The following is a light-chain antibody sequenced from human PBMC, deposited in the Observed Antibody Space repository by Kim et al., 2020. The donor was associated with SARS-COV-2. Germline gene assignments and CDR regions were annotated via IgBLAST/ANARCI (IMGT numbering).Light chain of an antibody. Sequence: DIQMTQSPSTLSASVGDRVTITCRASQSVSSWLDWYQQKPGNAPKLLIYKASTLEGGVPSRFSGRGSGTEFSLTTNSLQPDDFATYSCLQYDSHPYTFGQGTKLEI. CDR2: KAS. J-gene: IGKJ2*01. V-gene: IGKV1-5*03. CDR3: LQYDSHPYT. CDR1: QSVSSW.